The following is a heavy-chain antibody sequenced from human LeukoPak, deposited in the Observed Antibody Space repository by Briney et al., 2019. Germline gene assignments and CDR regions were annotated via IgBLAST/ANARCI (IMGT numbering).Heavy chain of an antibody. CDR3: GKGWFDS. J-gene: IGHJ5*01. V-gene: IGHV3-23*01. CDR1: GFIIRTYV. Sequence: GGSLRLSCAASGFIIRTYVMNWARQAPGKGLEWVSGISDSGGSTSYAYADSVKGRFTISRDTSKNALYLQMNSLRVEDTAVYYCGKGWFDSWGQGSLVTVSS. CDR2: ISDSGGST.